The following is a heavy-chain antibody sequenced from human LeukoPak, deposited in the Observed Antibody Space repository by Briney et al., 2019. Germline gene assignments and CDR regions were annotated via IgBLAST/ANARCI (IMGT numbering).Heavy chain of an antibody. J-gene: IGHJ3*02. CDR1: GFTFSNAW. CDR3: TTNPYDSSGYHI. CDR2: IKSKTDGGTT. Sequence: GGSLRLSCAASGFTFSNAWMSWVRQAPGKGLEWVGRIKSKTDGGTTDYAAPVKGRFTISRDDSKNTLYLQMNSLKTEDTAMYYCTTNPYDSSGYHIWGQGTMVTVSS. V-gene: IGHV3-15*05. D-gene: IGHD3-22*01.